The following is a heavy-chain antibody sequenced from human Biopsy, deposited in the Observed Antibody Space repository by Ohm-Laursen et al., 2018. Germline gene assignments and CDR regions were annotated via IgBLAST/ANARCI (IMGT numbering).Heavy chain of an antibody. CDR2: ISNSGNT. D-gene: IGHD2-15*01. V-gene: IGHV4-59*08. J-gene: IGHJ4*02. Sequence: GTLSLTCPVSGDSINSSYWSWIRQAPGKGLEWIGFISNSGNTNYNPSLKSRVTISADTSKNQFSLKLGSVTVADTAVFYCARRGSGGRSFDYWGQGSLVTVSS. CDR3: ARRGSGGRSFDY. CDR1: GDSINSSY.